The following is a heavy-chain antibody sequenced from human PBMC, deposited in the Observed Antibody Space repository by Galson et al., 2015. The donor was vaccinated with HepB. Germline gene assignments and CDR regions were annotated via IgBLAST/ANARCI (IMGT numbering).Heavy chain of an antibody. V-gene: IGHV1-69*02. J-gene: IGHJ3*02. D-gene: IGHD3-22*01. CDR3: ANGDYYDSSGYAPRAFDI. CDR1: GGTFSSYT. Sequence: SVKVSCKASGGTFSSYTISWVRQAPGQGLEWMGRIIPILGIANYAQKFQGRVTITADKSTSTAYMELSSLRSEDTAVYYCANGDYYDSSGYAPRAFDIWGQGTMVTVSS. CDR2: IIPILGIA.